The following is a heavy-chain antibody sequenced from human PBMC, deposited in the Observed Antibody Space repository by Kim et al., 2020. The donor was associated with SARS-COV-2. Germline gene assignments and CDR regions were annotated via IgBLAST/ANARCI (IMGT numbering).Heavy chain of an antibody. D-gene: IGHD6-13*01. J-gene: IGHJ4*02. CDR3: ARVPVGASSWYYFDS. Sequence: GGSLRLSCEASGINFSDYYMSWIRQAPGKGLEWVSYISSSGSYTKYADSLKGRFTISRDNAENSLYLEMNSLSAYDTAVYYCARVPVGASSWYYFDSWGQGTLVTVSS. V-gene: IGHV3-11*05. CDR1: GINFSDYY. CDR2: ISSSGSYT.